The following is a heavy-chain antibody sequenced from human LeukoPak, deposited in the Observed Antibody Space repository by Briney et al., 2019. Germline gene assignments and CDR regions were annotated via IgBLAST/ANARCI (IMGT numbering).Heavy chain of an antibody. D-gene: IGHD3-22*01. Sequence: GGDVRLSCAASGFTVSSNYMSWVRQAPGKGLEWVSVMFTNGDTNYADSVKGRFTISRDSFKNTLYLQMSSLRAEDTAVYFCARRHYDRTGYYYVDWGQGTLVNVSS. V-gene: IGHV3-66*04. CDR1: GFTVSSNY. J-gene: IGHJ4*02. CDR3: ARRHYDRTGYYYVD. CDR2: MFTNGDT.